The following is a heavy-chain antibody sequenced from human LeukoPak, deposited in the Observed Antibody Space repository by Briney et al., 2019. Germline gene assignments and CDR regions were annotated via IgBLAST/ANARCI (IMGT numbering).Heavy chain of an antibody. Sequence: HPGGSLRLSCTVSGFTFGDYAMSWFRQAPGKGLEWVGFIRSKAYGGTTEYAASVKGRFTISRDDSKSIAYLQMNSLKTENTAVYYCTRSTAVAGFDYWGQGTLVTVSS. J-gene: IGHJ4*02. CDR1: GFTFGDYA. CDR2: IRSKAYGGTT. CDR3: TRSTAVAGFDY. V-gene: IGHV3-49*03. D-gene: IGHD6-19*01.